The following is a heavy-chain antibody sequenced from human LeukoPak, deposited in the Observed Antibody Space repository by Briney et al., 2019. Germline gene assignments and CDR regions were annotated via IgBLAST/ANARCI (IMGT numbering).Heavy chain of an antibody. D-gene: IGHD1-1*01. Sequence: SETLSLTCAVYGGSFSGYSWSWIRQPPGKGLEWIGEINHSGSTNYNPSLKSRVTISVDTSKNQFSLKLSSVTAADTAVYYCATPLGWNDVGSWGQGTLVTVSS. CDR2: INHSGST. V-gene: IGHV4-34*01. CDR3: ATPLGWNDVGS. J-gene: IGHJ4*02. CDR1: GGSFSGYS.